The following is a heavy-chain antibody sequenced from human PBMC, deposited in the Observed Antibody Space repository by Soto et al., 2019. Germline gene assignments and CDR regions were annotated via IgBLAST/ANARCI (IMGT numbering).Heavy chain of an antibody. CDR3: ARDRQDFDWSLNFDQ. V-gene: IGHV3-33*01. J-gene: IGHJ4*02. Sequence: QVQLVESGGGAVQPGRSLRLSCAASGFTFSSYAMYWVRHAPGKGLECVAVIWYDGSNKYYADSVKDRFTISRDNSKNTLYLQMNSLRAEDTAEYYCARDRQDFDWSLNFDQCGQGTLVTVSS. CDR1: GFTFSSYA. D-gene: IGHD3-9*01. CDR2: IWYDGSNK.